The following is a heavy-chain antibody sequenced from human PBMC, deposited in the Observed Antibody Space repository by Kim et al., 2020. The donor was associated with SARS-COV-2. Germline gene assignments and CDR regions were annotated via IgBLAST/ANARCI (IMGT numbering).Heavy chain of an antibody. Sequence: ASVKVSCKVSGYTLTELSMHWVRQAPGKGLEGMGGFDPEDGETIYAQKFQGRVTMTEDTSTDTAYMELSSLRSEETAVYYCASYDFWSGSSDWFDHWGQGTLVTVSS. V-gene: IGHV1-24*01. CDR2: FDPEDGET. CDR3: ASYDFWSGSSDWFDH. J-gene: IGHJ5*02. D-gene: IGHD3-3*01. CDR1: GYTLTELS.